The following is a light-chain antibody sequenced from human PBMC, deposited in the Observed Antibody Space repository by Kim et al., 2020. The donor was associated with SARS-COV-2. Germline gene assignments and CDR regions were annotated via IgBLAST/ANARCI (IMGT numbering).Light chain of an antibody. CDR2: DAS. J-gene: IGKJ5*01. CDR1: QYISIY. CDR3: QQRSSWPP. V-gene: IGKV3-11*01. Sequence: SLAPEERATLTSRASQYISIYLAWYQQKPGQAPRLLIYDASTRATAIPPRLSGRGSGTDFTLTISSLEPEDFAVYYCQQRSSWPPFGQGTRLEIK.